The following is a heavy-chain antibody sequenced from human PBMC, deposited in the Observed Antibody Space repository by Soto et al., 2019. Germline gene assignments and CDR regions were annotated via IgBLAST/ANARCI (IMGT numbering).Heavy chain of an antibody. Sequence: SGPTLVNPTQTLTLTCTFSGFSLSTSGVGVGWIRQPPGKALEWLALIYWDDDKRYSPSLKSRLTITKDTSKNQVVLTITNIDPLDTATYYCAHQLNYGETHFFDYWGQGTLVTVSS. CDR2: IYWDDDK. CDR1: GFSLSTSGVG. D-gene: IGHD4-17*01. J-gene: IGHJ4*02. V-gene: IGHV2-5*02. CDR3: AHQLNYGETHFFDY.